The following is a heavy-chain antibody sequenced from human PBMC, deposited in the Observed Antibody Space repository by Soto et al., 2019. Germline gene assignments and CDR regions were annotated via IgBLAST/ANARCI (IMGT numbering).Heavy chain of an antibody. V-gene: IGHV1-18*01. CDR1: GYNFIKYG. D-gene: IGHD2-2*01. CDR3: TREAIVVIPAAQPSHFDS. J-gene: IGHJ4*02. CDR2: ISPYSGYT. Sequence: QVQLVQSGAEVKKPGASVKVSCKGLGYNFIKYGINWVRQAPGQGLEWMGWISPYSGYTHSAQKFQGRLTLTTDPAATTAYMELRSLRSADTALYYCTREAIVVIPAAQPSHFDSWGQGTLVTVSS.